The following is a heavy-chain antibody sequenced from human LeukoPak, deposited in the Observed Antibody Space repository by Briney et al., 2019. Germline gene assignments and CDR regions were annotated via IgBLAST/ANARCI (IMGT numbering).Heavy chain of an antibody. CDR3: ARCGATVTTDGYAFDI. CDR2: IYYSGST. J-gene: IGHJ3*02. Sequence: SETLSLTCTVSGGSISSYYWSWIRQPPGKGLEWIGYIYYSGSTNYNPSLKSRVTISVDTSKNQFSLKPSSVTAADTAVYYCARCGATVTTDGYAFDIWGQGTMVTVSS. D-gene: IGHD4-17*01. V-gene: IGHV4-59*08. CDR1: GGSISSYY.